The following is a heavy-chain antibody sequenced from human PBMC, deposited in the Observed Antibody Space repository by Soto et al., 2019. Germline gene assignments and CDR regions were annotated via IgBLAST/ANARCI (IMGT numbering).Heavy chain of an antibody. D-gene: IGHD6-6*01. CDR2: ISGYNGNT. CDR1: GYTFSNYG. CDR3: ARGGSSLSAEYYQH. J-gene: IGHJ1*01. Sequence: QVQLVQSGAEVKKPGASVKVSCKASGYTFSNYGISWVRQAPGQGPEWMGWISGYNGNTKYAQSLQGRVTMTTDTSTSIAYMELRSLRSDDTAVYYCARGGSSLSAEYYQHWGQGTLVIVSS. V-gene: IGHV1-18*01.